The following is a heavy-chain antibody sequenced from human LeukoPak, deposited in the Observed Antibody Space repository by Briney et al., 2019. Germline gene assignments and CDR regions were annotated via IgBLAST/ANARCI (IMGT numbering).Heavy chain of an antibody. Sequence: SGTLSLTCTVSGGSISSHFWSWIRQPPGKGLEWIGYIDYSGNTNYNPSLKSRVTISVDTSKNQISLNLSSVTAADAAVYYCARDQEYSGSYYRYFDYWGQGTLVTVSS. J-gene: IGHJ4*02. CDR3: ARDQEYSGSYYRYFDY. V-gene: IGHV4-59*11. CDR2: IDYSGNT. CDR1: GGSISSHF. D-gene: IGHD1-26*01.